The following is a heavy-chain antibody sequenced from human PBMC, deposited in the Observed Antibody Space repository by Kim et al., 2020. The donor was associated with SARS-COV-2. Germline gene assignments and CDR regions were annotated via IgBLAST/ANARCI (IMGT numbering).Heavy chain of an antibody. CDR1: GYSFTSYW. J-gene: IGHJ6*02. Sequence: GESLKISCKGSGYSFTSYWIGWVRQMPGKGLEWMGIIYPGDSDTRYSPSFQGQVTISADKSISTAYLQWSSLKASDTAMYYCATTNGSGSYYNGYYYYGMDVWGQGTTVTVSS. V-gene: IGHV5-51*01. CDR3: ATTNGSGSYYNGYYYYGMDV. CDR2: IYPGDSDT. D-gene: IGHD3-10*01.